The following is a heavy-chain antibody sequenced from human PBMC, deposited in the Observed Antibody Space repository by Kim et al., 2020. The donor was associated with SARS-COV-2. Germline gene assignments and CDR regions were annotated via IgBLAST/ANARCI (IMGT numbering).Heavy chain of an antibody. CDR2: INTNTGNQ. D-gene: IGHD2-2*01. CDR3: ANPKDIAVVPAAPVAFDI. V-gene: IGHV7-4-1*02. CDR1: GYTFTSYA. J-gene: IGHJ3*02. Sequence: ASVKVSYKASGYTFTSYAMNWVRQAPGQGLEWMGWINTNTGNQTYAQGFTGRFVFSLDTPVSTAYLQISSRKAEDTAVYYCANPKDIAVVPAAPVAFDIWGRVTMVTVSS.